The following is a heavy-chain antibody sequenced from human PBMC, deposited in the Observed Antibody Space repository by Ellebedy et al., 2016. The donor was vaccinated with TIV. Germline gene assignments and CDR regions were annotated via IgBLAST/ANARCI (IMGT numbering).Heavy chain of an antibody. D-gene: IGHD6-13*01. V-gene: IGHV4-4*02. CDR1: GGSISSSNW. CDR2: IYHSGST. CDR3: ARAPGEQQLSSDDY. Sequence: SETLSLXXAVSGGSISSSNWWSWVRQPPGKGLEWIGEIYHSGSTNYNPSLKSRVTISVDTSKNQFSLKLSSVTAADTAVYYCARAPGEQQLSSDDYWGQGTLVTVSS. J-gene: IGHJ4*02.